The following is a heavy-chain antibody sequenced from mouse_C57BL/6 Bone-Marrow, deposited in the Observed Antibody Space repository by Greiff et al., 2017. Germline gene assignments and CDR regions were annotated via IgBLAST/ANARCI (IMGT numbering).Heavy chain of an antibody. V-gene: IGHV3-6*01. Sequence: EVQLQESGPGLVKPSQSLSLTCSVTGYSITSGYYWNWIRQFPGNKLEWMGYISYDGSNNYNPSLKNRISITLDTSKNQFFLKLNSVTTEDTATYYCASAYYYGSSWYFDVWGTGTTVTVSS. CDR3: ASAYYYGSSWYFDV. CDR2: ISYDGSN. J-gene: IGHJ1*03. D-gene: IGHD1-1*01. CDR1: GYSITSGYY.